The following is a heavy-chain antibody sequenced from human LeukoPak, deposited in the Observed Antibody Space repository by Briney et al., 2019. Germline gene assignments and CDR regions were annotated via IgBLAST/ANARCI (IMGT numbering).Heavy chain of an antibody. CDR1: GFTFSSYS. CDR3: ARGHTTDAAFDI. CDR2: ISSSSSYI. V-gene: IGHV3-21*01. J-gene: IGHJ3*02. D-gene: IGHD4-17*01. Sequence: GGSLRLSCAASGFTFSSYSMNWVRQAPGKGLEWVSSISSSSSYIYYADSVKGRFTISRDNAKNSLYLQMNRLRAEDTAVYYCARGHTTDAAFDIWGQGTMVTVSS.